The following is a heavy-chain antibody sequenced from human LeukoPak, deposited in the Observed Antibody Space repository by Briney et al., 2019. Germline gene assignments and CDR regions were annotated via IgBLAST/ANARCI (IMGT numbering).Heavy chain of an antibody. CDR2: IRSKAYGGTT. D-gene: IGHD6-13*01. V-gene: IGHV3-49*04. CDR3: TRDKAYSSSRPGSDY. J-gene: IGHJ4*02. Sequence: GGSLRLSCAASGFTFSSYWMSWVRQAPGKGLEWVGFIRSKAYGGTTEYAASVKGRFTISRDDSKSIAYLQMNSLKTEDTAVYYCTRDKAYSSSRPGSDYWGQGTLVTVSS. CDR1: GFTFSSYW.